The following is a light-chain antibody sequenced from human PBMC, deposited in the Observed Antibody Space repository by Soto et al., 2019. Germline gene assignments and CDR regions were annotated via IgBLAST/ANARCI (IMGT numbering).Light chain of an antibody. CDR1: SSDVGGYNY. Sequence: QSALTQPRSVSGSPGQSVTISCTGTSSDVGGYNYVSWYQQHPGKAPKLMIYGVSERPSGVPDRFSGSKSGNTASLTISGLQAEDEADYYCCSYAGNPYVFGTGTKLTVL. CDR3: CSYAGNPYV. V-gene: IGLV2-11*01. CDR2: GVS. J-gene: IGLJ1*01.